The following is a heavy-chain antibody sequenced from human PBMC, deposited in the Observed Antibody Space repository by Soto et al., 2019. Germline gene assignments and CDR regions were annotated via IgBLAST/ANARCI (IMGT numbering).Heavy chain of an antibody. J-gene: IGHJ6*02. Sequence: ASVKVSCKASGYSFTRYGIGWARQAPGQGLEWMGWINAYNGNTNYAQNLQGRLTLTTDTSTTTAYMELRSLRSNDTAIYYCARGARLGYCSSASCSSYGMDVWGQGTTVTVSS. V-gene: IGHV1-18*01. CDR3: ARGARLGYCSSASCSSYGMDV. CDR1: GYSFTRYG. D-gene: IGHD2-2*01. CDR2: INAYNGNT.